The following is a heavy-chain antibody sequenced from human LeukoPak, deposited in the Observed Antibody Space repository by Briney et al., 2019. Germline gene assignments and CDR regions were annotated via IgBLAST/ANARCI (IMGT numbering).Heavy chain of an antibody. V-gene: IGHV4-61*02. CDR1: GGSISSGSYY. J-gene: IGHJ4*02. D-gene: IGHD3-22*01. Sequence: PSETLSLTCTVSGGSISSGSYYWSWIRQPAGKGLEWIGRIYTSGSTNYNPSLKSRVTISVDTSKNQFSLKLSSVTAADTAVYYCARGILEITMIVVVVWGQGTLVTVSS. CDR2: IYTSGST. CDR3: ARGILEITMIVVVV.